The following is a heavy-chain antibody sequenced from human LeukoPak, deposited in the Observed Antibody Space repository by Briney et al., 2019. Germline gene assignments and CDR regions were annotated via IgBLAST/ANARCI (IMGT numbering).Heavy chain of an antibody. CDR1: GFTFSSYG. D-gene: IGHD6-19*01. CDR3: AKGPGGAVAAIFDY. V-gene: IGHV3-30*18. Sequence: GGSLRLSCAASGFTFSSYGMHWVRQAPGKGLEWVAVISYDGSNKYYADSVKGRFTISRDNSKNTLYLQMNSLRAEDTAVYYCAKGPGGAVAAIFDYWGRGALVTVSS. J-gene: IGHJ4*02. CDR2: ISYDGSNK.